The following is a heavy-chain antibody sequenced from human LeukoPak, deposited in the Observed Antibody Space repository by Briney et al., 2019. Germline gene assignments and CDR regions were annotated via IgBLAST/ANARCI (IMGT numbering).Heavy chain of an antibody. J-gene: IGHJ3*01. CDR1: GGSISSYY. Sequence: PSETLSLTCTVSGGSISSYYWNWIRQPPGKGLEWIGYIYNSGSANYNPSLKSRVTISVDTSKNQFSLRLSSVTAADTAVYYCARDPESNAFDVWGQGTTVTVSS. CDR3: ARDPESNAFDV. CDR2: IYNSGSA. V-gene: IGHV4-59*01. D-gene: IGHD5/OR15-5a*01.